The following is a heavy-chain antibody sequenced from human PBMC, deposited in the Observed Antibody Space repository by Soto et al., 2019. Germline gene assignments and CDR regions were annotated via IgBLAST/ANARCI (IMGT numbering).Heavy chain of an antibody. CDR1: GFPFSRYP. Sequence: GGSQRLSCTASGFPFSRYPMHWVRPAPGKGLEWVAVISYDGSNKYYADSVKGRFAISRDNSKNTLYLQMNSLTAADTAVYYCARERRDGYKYYFDYWGQGTLVTVSS. CDR3: ARERRDGYKYYFDY. J-gene: IGHJ4*02. CDR2: ISYDGSNK. D-gene: IGHD5-18*01. V-gene: IGHV3-30*09.